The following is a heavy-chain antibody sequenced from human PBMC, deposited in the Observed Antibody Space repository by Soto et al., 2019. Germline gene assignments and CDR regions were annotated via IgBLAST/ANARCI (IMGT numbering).Heavy chain of an antibody. CDR1: GYTFTSYY. V-gene: IGHV1-46*01. CDR3: ARAIRKRGDYYYGMDV. J-gene: IGHJ6*02. CDR2: INPSGGST. Sequence: ASVKVSCKASGYTFTSYYMHWVRQAPGQGLGWMGIINPSGGSTSYAQKFQGRVTMTRDTSTSTVYMELSSLRSEDTAVYYCARAIRKRGDYYYGMDVWGQGTTVTVSS. D-gene: IGHD3-10*01.